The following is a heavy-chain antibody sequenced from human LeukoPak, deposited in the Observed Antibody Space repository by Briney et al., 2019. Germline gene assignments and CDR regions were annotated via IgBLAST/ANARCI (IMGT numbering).Heavy chain of an antibody. Sequence: GGSLRLSCAASGFTFDDYAMHWVRHAPGKGLEWVSGISWNSGSIGYADSVKGRFTISRDNAKNSLYLQMNSLRAEDTALYYCAKDRAFGDYYFDYWGQGTLVTVSS. CDR1: GFTFDDYA. CDR3: AKDRAFGDYYFDY. D-gene: IGHD3-10*01. J-gene: IGHJ4*02. V-gene: IGHV3-9*01. CDR2: ISWNSGSI.